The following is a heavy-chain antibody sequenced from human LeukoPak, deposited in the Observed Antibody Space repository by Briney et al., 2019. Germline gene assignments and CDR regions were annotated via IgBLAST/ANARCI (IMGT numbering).Heavy chain of an antibody. Sequence: SQTLSLTCAISGDSVSSNSAAWNWIRQSPSRGLEWLGRTYYRSKWYNDYAVSVKSRITINPDTSKNQFSLQLNSVTPEDTAVYYCARVLGSGSSFHYYFDYWGQGTQVTVSS. CDR1: GDSVSSNSAA. D-gene: IGHD3-10*02. CDR3: ARVLGSGSSFHYYFDY. CDR2: TYYRSKWYN. V-gene: IGHV6-1*01. J-gene: IGHJ4*02.